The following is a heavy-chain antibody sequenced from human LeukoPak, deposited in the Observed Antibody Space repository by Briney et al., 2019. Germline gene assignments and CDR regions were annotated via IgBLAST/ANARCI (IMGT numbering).Heavy chain of an antibody. Sequence: SETLSLTCTVSGGSISSYYWSWIRQPPGKGLEWIGYICYSGSTNYNPSLKSRVTISVDTSKNQFSLKLSSVTAADTAVYYCASHRAYDSTTIAVAALDIWGQGTMVTVSS. CDR1: GGSISSYY. CDR3: ASHRAYDSTTIAVAALDI. J-gene: IGHJ3*02. CDR2: ICYSGST. V-gene: IGHV4-59*08. D-gene: IGHD3-22*01.